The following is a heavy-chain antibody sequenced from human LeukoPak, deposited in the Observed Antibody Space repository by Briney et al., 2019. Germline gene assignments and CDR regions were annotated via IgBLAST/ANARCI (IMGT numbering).Heavy chain of an antibody. CDR3: AREILPHCRGYSCSSGSALDV. Sequence: GRSLRLSCAASGFTFSSYGMHWVRQAPGKGLEWVAVISYDGSNKYYADSVKGRFTISRDNSKNTLYLQMNSLRAEDTAVYFCAREILPHCRGYSCSSGSALDVWGQGTMVIVSS. V-gene: IGHV3-30*03. J-gene: IGHJ3*01. CDR1: GFTFSSYG. CDR2: ISYDGSNK. D-gene: IGHD2-15*01.